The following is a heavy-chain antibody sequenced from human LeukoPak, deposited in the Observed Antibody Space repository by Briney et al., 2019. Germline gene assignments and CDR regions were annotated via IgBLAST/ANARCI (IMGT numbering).Heavy chain of an antibody. D-gene: IGHD3-10*01. V-gene: IGHV3-30*18. J-gene: IGHJ4*02. CDR3: AKDRGSYGSGSPHDY. CDR1: GFTFSSYG. Sequence: GGSLRLSCAASGFTFSSYGMHWVRQAPGKGLEWVAVISYDGSNKYYADSVKGRFTISRDNSKNTLHLQMNSLRAEDTAVYYCAKDRGSYGSGSPHDYWGQGTLVTVSS. CDR2: ISYDGSNK.